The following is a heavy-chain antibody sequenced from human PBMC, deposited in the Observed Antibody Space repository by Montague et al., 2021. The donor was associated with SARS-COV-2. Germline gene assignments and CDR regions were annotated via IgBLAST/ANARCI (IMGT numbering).Heavy chain of an antibody. D-gene: IGHD3-10*01. CDR2: IYSGGSA. Sequence: SLRLSCAASGFTVSSNYMSWVRQAPGKGLEWVSVIYSGGSAYYADSVKGRFTISRHNSKNTLYLQMNSLRAEDTAVYYCARDLTYGSGRSYYYYGMDVWGQGTLVTVSS. CDR3: ARDLTYGSGRSYYYYGMDV. J-gene: IGHJ6*02. CDR1: GFTVSSNY. V-gene: IGHV3-53*04.